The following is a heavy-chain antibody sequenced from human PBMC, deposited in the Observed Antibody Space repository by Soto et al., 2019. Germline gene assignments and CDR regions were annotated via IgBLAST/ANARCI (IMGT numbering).Heavy chain of an antibody. CDR2: IYYSGST. Sequence: PSETLSLTCTVSGGSISSYYRSWIRQPPGKGLEWIGYIYYSGSTNYNPSLKSRVTISVDTSKNQFSLKLSSVTAADTAVYYCARPPPYGGVDAFDIGGQGTMVTVSS. CDR1: GGSISSYY. CDR3: ARPPPYGGVDAFDI. V-gene: IGHV4-59*01. J-gene: IGHJ3*02. D-gene: IGHD4-17*01.